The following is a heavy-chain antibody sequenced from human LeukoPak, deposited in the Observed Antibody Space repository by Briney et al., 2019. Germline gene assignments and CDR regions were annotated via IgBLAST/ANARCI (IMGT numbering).Heavy chain of an antibody. CDR2: ISSSSSYI. Sequence: GGSLRLSYAAYGFTFSSYSMNWVRQAPGKGLEWVSSISSSSSYIYYADSVKGRFTISRDNAKNSLYLQMNSLRAEDTAVYYCARDSSGSYDYWGQGTLVTVSS. V-gene: IGHV3-21*01. J-gene: IGHJ4*02. CDR1: GFTFSSYS. CDR3: ARDSSGSYDY. D-gene: IGHD1-26*01.